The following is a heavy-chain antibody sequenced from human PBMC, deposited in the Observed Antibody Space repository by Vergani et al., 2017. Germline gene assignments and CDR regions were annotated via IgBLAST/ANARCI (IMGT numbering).Heavy chain of an antibody. CDR3: ARSGGVIVYYYYGMDV. CDR2: ISYDGSNK. CDR1: GFTFSSYA. J-gene: IGHJ6*02. Sequence: QVQLVESGGGVVQPGRSLRLSCAASGFTFSSYAMHWVRQAPGKGLEWVAVISYDGSNKYYADSVKGRFTISRDNSKNTLYLQMNSLRAEDTAVYYCARSGGVIVYYYYGMDVWGQGTTVTVSS. V-gene: IGHV3-30-3*01. D-gene: IGHD3-16*02.